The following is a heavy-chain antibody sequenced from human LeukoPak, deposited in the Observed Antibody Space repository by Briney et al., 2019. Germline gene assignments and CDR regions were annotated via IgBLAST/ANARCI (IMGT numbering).Heavy chain of an antibody. V-gene: IGHV4-39*07. CDR1: GGSISSSSYY. CDR3: ARETYYYDSSGYHASD. D-gene: IGHD3-22*01. Sequence: SETLSLTCTVSGGSISSSSYYWGWIRQPPGKGLEWIGSIYYSGSTYYNPSLKSRVTISVDTSKNQFSLKLSSVTAADTAVYYCARETYYYDSSGYHASDWGQGTLVTVSS. CDR2: IYYSGST. J-gene: IGHJ4*02.